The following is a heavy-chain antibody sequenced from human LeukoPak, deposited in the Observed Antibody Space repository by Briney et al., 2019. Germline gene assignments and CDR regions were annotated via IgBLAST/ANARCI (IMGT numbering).Heavy chain of an antibody. CDR2: ISYDGSNK. CDR3: AMPDSWYSSGWSTRGYFDY. Sequence: TGGSLRLSCAASGFTFSSYAMHWVRQAPGKGLEWVAVISYDGSNKYYADSVKGRFTISRDNSKNTLYLQMNSLRAEDTAVYYCAMPDSWYSSGWSTRGYFDYWGQGTLVTVSS. CDR1: GFTFSSYA. V-gene: IGHV3-30-3*01. J-gene: IGHJ4*02. D-gene: IGHD6-19*01.